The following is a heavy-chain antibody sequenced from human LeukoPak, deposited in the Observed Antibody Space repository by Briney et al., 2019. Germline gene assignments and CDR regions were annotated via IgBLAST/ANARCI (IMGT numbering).Heavy chain of an antibody. J-gene: IGHJ5*02. CDR2: IHYRGSA. CDR3: ARGGTMVRGDNWFDP. V-gene: IGHV4-59*12. D-gene: IGHD3-10*01. Sequence: SETLSLTCTVSGGSISSYYWSWIRQPPGKGLEWIGYIHYRGSANYNPSLKSRVTISVDTSKNQFSLKLSSVTAADTAVYYCARGGTMVRGDNWFDPWGRGTLVTVSS. CDR1: GGSISSYY.